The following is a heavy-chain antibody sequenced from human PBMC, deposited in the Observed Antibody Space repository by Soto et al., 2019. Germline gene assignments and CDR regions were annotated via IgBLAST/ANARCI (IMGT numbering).Heavy chain of an antibody. J-gene: IGHJ4*02. D-gene: IGHD6-19*01. CDR3: AREQWLVRLDY. Sequence: ASVKVSCKASGYTFTSYGISWVRQAPGQGLEWMGWISAYNGNTNYAQKNQGRVTMTTDTSTSTAYMELRSLISDDTAVYYCAREQWLVRLDYWGQGTLVTVSS. V-gene: IGHV1-18*01. CDR1: GYTFTSYG. CDR2: ISAYNGNT.